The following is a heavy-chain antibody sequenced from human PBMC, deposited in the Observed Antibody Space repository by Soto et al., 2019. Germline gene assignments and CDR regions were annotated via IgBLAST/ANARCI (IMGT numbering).Heavy chain of an antibody. CDR2: ISSSSSTI. CDR1: GFTFSSYS. CDR3: ARDYDFRSGRPSEWFDL. V-gene: IGHV3-48*01. D-gene: IGHD3-3*01. Sequence: GGSLRLSCAASGFTFSSYSMNWVRQAPGKGLEWVSYISSSSSTIYYADSVKGRFTISRDNAKNSLYLQMNSLRAEDTAVYYCARDYDFRSGRPSEWFDLPGQGTRVTVST. J-gene: IGHJ5*02.